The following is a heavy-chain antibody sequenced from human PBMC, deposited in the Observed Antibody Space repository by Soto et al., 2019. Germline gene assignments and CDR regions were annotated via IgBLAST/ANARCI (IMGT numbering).Heavy chain of an antibody. CDR1: GFSFKTPGVG. Sequence: QITLKESGPSLVKPTQTLTLTCTFSGFSFKTPGVGLGWLRQTPGKAPEWLALIYWDYGAPYNPSLDHRLFISRDTSKNQVFLRMTNMDPLDTATYYCAHRRLEPGIPVTTGFDYWGQGIQVTVSS. D-gene: IGHD4-17*01. V-gene: IGHV2-5*02. CDR3: AHRRLEPGIPVTTGFDY. J-gene: IGHJ4*02. CDR2: IYWDYGA.